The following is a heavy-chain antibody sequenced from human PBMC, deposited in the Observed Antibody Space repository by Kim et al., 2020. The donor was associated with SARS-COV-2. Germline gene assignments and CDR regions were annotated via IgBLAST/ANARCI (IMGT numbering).Heavy chain of an antibody. CDR3: ARERGTWPYYYYGMDV. V-gene: IGHV3-21*01. CDR2: ISASSSYI. CDR1: GFTFSRYN. J-gene: IGHJ6*02. Sequence: GGSLRLSCAASGFTFSRYNMNWVRQAPGKGLEWVSSISASSSYIYYADSVKGRFTISRDNAKNSLSLQMNSLRAEDTAVYYCARERGTWPYYYYGMDVWGQGPTVTVSS.